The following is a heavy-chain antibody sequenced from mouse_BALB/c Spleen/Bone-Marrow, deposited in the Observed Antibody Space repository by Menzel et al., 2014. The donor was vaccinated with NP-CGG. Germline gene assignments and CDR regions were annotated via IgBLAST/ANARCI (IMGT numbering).Heavy chain of an antibody. D-gene: IGHD2-4*01. CDR1: GFTFSDYY. J-gene: IGHJ3*01. CDR2: ISNGGGST. V-gene: IGHV5-12*02. Sequence: EVKLMESGGGLVQPGGSLKLSCATSGFTFSDYYMYWVSQTPEKRLEWVAYISNGGGSTYYPDTVKGRFTISRDNAKNTLYLQMSRLKSEDSAMYYCARHNYDETWFAYWGQGTLVTVSA. CDR3: ARHNYDETWFAY.